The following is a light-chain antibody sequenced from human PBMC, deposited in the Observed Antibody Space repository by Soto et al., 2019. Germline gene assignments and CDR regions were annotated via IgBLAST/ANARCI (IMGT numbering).Light chain of an antibody. CDR3: SSYTSISTYV. Sequence: QSALTQPASVSGSPGQSITISCTGTSSDVGDYNYVSWYQHHPGKAPKLIIYEVNNRPSGVSNRFSGSKSGSTASLTISGLQAEDEADYYCSSYTSISTYVFGTGTKRTVL. J-gene: IGLJ1*01. CDR1: SSDVGDYNY. V-gene: IGLV2-14*01. CDR2: EVN.